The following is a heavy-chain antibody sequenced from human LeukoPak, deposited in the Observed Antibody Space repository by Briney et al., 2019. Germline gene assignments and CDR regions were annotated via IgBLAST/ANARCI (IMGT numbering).Heavy chain of an antibody. J-gene: IGHJ4*02. CDR1: GFTFSNYA. CDR3: AKARAKGILGTTFDY. CDR2: ISVSGGST. D-gene: IGHD1-14*01. V-gene: IGHV3-23*01. Sequence: GGSLRLSCAASGFTFSNYAMSWVRQAPGKGLEWVSVISVSGGSTYYADSVKGRFTISRDNPKSTLYLQMNSLGAEDTAVYYYAKARAKGILGTTFDYWGQGTLVTVSS.